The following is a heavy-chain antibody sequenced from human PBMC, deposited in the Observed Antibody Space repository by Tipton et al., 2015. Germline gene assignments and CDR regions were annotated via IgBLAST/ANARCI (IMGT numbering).Heavy chain of an antibody. CDR1: GFRFSSYA. J-gene: IGHJ4*02. V-gene: IGHV3-23*01. CDR2: TGGTGVSR. Sequence: SLRLSCAASGFRFSSYAMNWVRQAPGKGLEWVSGTGGTGVSRDYADSVKGRFTISRDNSKNTLYLQMDSLRAEDTAVYYCARGSLRVRGPWGQGTLVTVSS. D-gene: IGHD3-10*01. CDR3: ARGSLRVRGP.